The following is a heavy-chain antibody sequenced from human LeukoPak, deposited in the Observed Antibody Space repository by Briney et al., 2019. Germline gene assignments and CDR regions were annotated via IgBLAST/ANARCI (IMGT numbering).Heavy chain of an antibody. Sequence: GGSLRLSCVASGFPFSSYSMNWVRQAPGKGLEWVSSIISSSRFIYYRDSLKGRFTISRDNAKNSLYLQMNSLRAEDTGVYYCARVNHDNYDYYMDVWGKGTTVTVSS. V-gene: IGHV3-21*06. CDR1: GFPFSSYS. J-gene: IGHJ6*03. D-gene: IGHD1-14*01. CDR3: ARVNHDNYDYYMDV. CDR2: IISSSRFI.